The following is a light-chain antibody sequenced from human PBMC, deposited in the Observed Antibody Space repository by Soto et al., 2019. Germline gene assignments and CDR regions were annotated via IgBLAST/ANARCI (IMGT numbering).Light chain of an antibody. Sequence: IQLTQSPSSLSASVGDRVTITCRASQGTSSVLAWYQQKPGKAPKLLIYAASTLQSGVPSRFSGSGSGTDFTLTISSLQPEDSAAYYCQQLSTYPYTFGQGTKLEIK. CDR2: AAS. CDR3: QQLSTYPYT. J-gene: IGKJ2*01. V-gene: IGKV1-9*01. CDR1: QGTSSV.